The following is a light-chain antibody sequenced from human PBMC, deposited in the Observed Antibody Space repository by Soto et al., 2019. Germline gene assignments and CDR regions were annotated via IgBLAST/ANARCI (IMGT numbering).Light chain of an antibody. CDR2: DVS. Sequence: QSVLTQPASVSGSPGQSITISCTGTSSDVGVYNYVSWYQQHPGKAPKLMIYDVSNRPSGVSNRFSGSKSGNTASLTISGLQAEDGADYYCTSYTSSSTYVFGTGTKLTVL. CDR1: SSDVGVYNY. J-gene: IGLJ1*01. CDR3: TSYTSSSTYV. V-gene: IGLV2-14*01.